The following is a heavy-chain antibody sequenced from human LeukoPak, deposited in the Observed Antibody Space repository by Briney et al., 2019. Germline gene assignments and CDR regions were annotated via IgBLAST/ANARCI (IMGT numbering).Heavy chain of an antibody. D-gene: IGHD1-26*01. Sequence: ASVKASCKASGYTFTSYGISWVRQAPGQGLEWMGWISAYNGNTNYAQKLQGRVTMTTHTSTSTAYMEPRSLRSDDTAVYYCARVLVGATSAFDIWGQGTMVTVSS. J-gene: IGHJ3*02. CDR3: ARVLVGATSAFDI. CDR1: GYTFTSYG. V-gene: IGHV1-18*01. CDR2: ISAYNGNT.